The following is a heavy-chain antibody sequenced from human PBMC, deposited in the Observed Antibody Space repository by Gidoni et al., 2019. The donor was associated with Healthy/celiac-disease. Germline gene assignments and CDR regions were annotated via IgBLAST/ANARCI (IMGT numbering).Heavy chain of an antibody. Sequence: QVQLQESGPGLVKSSETLSLTCIVSGGSMSSDYWTWIRQPPGKGLEWIGYIYSNGKLDYNPSLKSRITISVDTSRSQFSLKFNSVTAADTAVYYCARGRTYSYYWGQGTLVTVSS. J-gene: IGHJ4*02. CDR3: ARGRTYSYY. V-gene: IGHV4-59*01. CDR1: GGSMSSDY. D-gene: IGHD2-21*01. CDR2: IYSNGKL.